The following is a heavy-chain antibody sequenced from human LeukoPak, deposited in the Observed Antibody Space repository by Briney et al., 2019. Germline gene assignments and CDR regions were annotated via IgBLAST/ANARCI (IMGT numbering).Heavy chain of an antibody. CDR2: IYSGGST. CDR1: GFTVSSNY. Sequence: PGGSLRLSCATSGFTVSSNYMSWVRQAPGKGLEWVSVIYSGGSTDYADSVKGRFTISRDNSKNTLYLQMNSLRAEDTAVYYCALQNDSSPFDYWGQGPRSPSPQ. CDR3: ALQNDSSPFDY. D-gene: IGHD3-22*01. J-gene: IGHJ4*02. V-gene: IGHV3-53*01.